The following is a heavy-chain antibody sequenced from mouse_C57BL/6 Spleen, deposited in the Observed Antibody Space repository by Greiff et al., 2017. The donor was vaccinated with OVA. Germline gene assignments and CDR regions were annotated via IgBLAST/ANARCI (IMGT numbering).Heavy chain of an antibody. Sequence: QVQLKQPGAELVKPGASVKLSCKASGYTFTSYWMHWVKQRPGQGLEWIGMIHPNSGSTNYNEKFKSKATLTVDKSSSTAYMQLSSLTSEDSAVYYCARDGSSLAYWGQGTLVTVSA. CDR1: GYTFTSYW. J-gene: IGHJ3*01. CDR2: IHPNSGST. V-gene: IGHV1-64*01. D-gene: IGHD1-1*01. CDR3: ARDGSSLAY.